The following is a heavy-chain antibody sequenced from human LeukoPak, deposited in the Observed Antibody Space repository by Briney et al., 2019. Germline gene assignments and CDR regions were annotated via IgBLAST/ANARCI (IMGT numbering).Heavy chain of an antibody. CDR2: IYTSGST. V-gene: IGHV4-61*02. CDR3: ARVGDDYGDYGGGNDAFDI. J-gene: IGHJ3*02. Sequence: KPSETLSLTCTVSGGSISSGSYYWSWIRQPAGKGLEWIGRIYTSGSTNYNPSLKSRVTISVDTSKNQFSLKLSSVTAADTAVYYCARVGDDYGDYGGGNDAFDIWGQGTMVTVSS. CDR1: GGSISSGSYY. D-gene: IGHD4-17*01.